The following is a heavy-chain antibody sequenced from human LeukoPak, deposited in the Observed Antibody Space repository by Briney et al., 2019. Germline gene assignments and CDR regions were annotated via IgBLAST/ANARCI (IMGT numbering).Heavy chain of an antibody. D-gene: IGHD1/OR15-1a*01. Sequence: SETLSLTCTVSGGSITSGAYSWSWIRQHPGKGLEWIGYIYYSGTTYYSPSLKSRLTISVDTSQNHFSLRLNSVTAADTAVYYCARAAQNWNNAPHFDFWGLGTLVSVPS. CDR3: ARAAQNWNNAPHFDF. CDR2: IYYSGTT. CDR1: GGSITSGAYS. J-gene: IGHJ4*02. V-gene: IGHV4-31*03.